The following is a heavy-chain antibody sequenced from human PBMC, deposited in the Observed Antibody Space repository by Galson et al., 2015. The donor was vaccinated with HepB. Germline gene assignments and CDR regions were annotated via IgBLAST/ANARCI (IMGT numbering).Heavy chain of an antibody. V-gene: IGHV1-8*01. CDR3: TRGERHLGEY. J-gene: IGHJ4*02. Sequence: SVKVSCKASGYSFTSYDTNWVRQAPGQGLEWMGWMSPSSGKTGFAQKFQGRVSMTRDTSTSTAYMELSSLRSEDTAVYYCTRGERHLGEYWGQGTLVTVSS. CDR2: MSPSSGKT. CDR1: GYSFTSYD.